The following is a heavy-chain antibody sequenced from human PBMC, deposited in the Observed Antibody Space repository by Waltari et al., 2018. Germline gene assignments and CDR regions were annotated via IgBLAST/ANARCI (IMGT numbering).Heavy chain of an antibody. CDR2: ISYNARNI. J-gene: IGHJ6*02. CDR1: ESTYSSYA. Sequence: QVQLVESGGGVVQPGRSLCSSCEAHESTYSSYAIHWVRQAPGKGLEWVAVISYNARNIYYVDSVKGRFTISRDNSKKTLYLQMNSLRAEDTAVYYCARDYCDRTNCHGMDVWGQGTTVTVSS. D-gene: IGHD3-22*01. CDR3: ARDYCDRTNCHGMDV. V-gene: IGHV3-30*04.